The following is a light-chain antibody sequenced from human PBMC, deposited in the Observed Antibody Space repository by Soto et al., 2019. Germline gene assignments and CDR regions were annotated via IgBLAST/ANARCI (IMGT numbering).Light chain of an antibody. CDR2: ASS. Sequence: IHMTHSPSSLSASVLDRVSITFLAIQIISSYLNWYHQKPGKAPKLLIYASSSLQSGVPSRFSGSGSGTDFTLTITSMQPEDFATYYCQQNYITPWTFGQGTKVDIK. CDR3: QQNYITPWT. J-gene: IGKJ1*01. V-gene: IGKV1-39*01. CDR1: QIISSY.